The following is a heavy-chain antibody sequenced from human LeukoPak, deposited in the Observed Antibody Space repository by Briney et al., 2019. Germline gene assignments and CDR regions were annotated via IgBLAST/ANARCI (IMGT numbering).Heavy chain of an antibody. V-gene: IGHV4-34*01. Sequence: SETLSLTCAVYGGSFSGYYWSWLRQPPGKGLEWIGEINHSGSTNYNPSLTSRVTISVDTSKNQFSLKLSSVTAADTAVYYCARKRITIFGVVINGFDYWGQGTLVTVSS. CDR3: ARKRITIFGVVINGFDY. D-gene: IGHD3-3*01. CDR1: GGSFSGYY. J-gene: IGHJ4*02. CDR2: INHSGST.